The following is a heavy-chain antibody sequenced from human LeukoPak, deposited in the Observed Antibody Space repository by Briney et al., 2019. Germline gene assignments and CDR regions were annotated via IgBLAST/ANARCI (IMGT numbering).Heavy chain of an antibody. CDR1: GFTFSSYS. J-gene: IGHJ5*02. CDR2: ISSSSSYI. Sequence: GGSLRLSCAASGFTFSSYSMNWVRQAPGKGLEWVSSISSSSSYIYYADSVKGRFTISRDNAKNSLYLQMNSLRAEDTAVYYCARDRFITMVREPTWFDPWGQGTLVTVSS. D-gene: IGHD3-10*01. V-gene: IGHV3-21*01. CDR3: ARDRFITMVREPTWFDP.